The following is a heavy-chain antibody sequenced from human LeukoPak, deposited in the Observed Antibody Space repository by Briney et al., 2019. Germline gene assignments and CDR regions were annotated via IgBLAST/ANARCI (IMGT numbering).Heavy chain of an antibody. Sequence: GASVKVSCKASGYTXTGYYMHWVRQAPGQGLEWMGWINPNSGGTNYAQKFQGRVTMTRDTSISTAYMELSRLRSDDTAVYYCAKAFCSEKQCTLDYWGQGTLVTVSS. CDR2: INPNSGGT. J-gene: IGHJ4*02. V-gene: IGHV1-2*02. D-gene: IGHD3-3*01. CDR1: GYTXTGYY. CDR3: AKAFCSEKQCTLDY.